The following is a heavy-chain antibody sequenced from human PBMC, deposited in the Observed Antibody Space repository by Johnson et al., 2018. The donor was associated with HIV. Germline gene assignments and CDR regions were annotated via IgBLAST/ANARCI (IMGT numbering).Heavy chain of an antibody. Sequence: QVQLVESGGGLVKPGGSLRLSCAASGFTFSSYAMHWVRQAPGKGLEWVALISYDGSNKYYADSVKGRFTISRDNSKNTLYLQMNSLRAEDTAVYYCAKVSRYDAFDIWGQGTMVTVSS. CDR1: GFTFSSYA. CDR3: AKVSRYDAFDI. V-gene: IGHV3-30-3*01. D-gene: IGHD3-16*02. CDR2: ISYDGSNK. J-gene: IGHJ3*02.